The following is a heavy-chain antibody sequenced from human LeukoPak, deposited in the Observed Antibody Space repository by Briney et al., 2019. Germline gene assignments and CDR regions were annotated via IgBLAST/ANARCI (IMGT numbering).Heavy chain of an antibody. V-gene: IGHV4-59*11. CDR1: GGSISGHY. J-gene: IGHJ6*02. Sequence: SETLSLTCTVSGGSISGHYWSWIRQPPGKGLEWIGYTFYNGNTKYNPSLKRRVTISLDTSHNQFSLKLTSVTAADTAVYFCARDTFGMDVWGQGTTVTVS. CDR3: ARDTFGMDV. CDR2: TFYNGNT.